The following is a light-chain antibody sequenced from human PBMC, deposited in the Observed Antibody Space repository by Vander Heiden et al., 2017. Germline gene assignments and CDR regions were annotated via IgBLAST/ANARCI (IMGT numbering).Light chain of an antibody. CDR3: QQDNSYPPT. J-gene: IGKJ3*01. V-gene: IGKV1-5*03. CDR1: QSISSW. Sequence: DIQMTQSPSTLSASVGDRVTITCRASQSISSWLAWYQQKPGKAPKLLIYKASSLESGVPSRFSGSGSGTEFTLTISSLQPDDFATYYCQQDNSYPPTFGHGTKVDIK. CDR2: KAS.